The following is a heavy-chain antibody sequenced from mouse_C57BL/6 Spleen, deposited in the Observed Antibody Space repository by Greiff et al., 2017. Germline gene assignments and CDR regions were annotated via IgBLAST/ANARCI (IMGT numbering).Heavy chain of an antibody. J-gene: IGHJ2*01. CDR2: IDPSDSYT. CDR1: GYTFTSYW. Sequence: QVQLKQPGAELVMPGASVKLSCKASGYTFTSYWMHWVKQRPGQGLEWIGEIDPSDSYTNYNQKFKGKSTLTVDKSSSTAYMQLSSLTSEDSAVYYCARSRGRNYFDYWGQGTTLTGSS. CDR3: ARSRGRNYFDY. V-gene: IGHV1-69*01.